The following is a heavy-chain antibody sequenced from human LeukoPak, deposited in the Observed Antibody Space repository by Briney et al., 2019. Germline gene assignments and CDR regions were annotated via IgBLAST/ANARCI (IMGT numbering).Heavy chain of an antibody. CDR1: GFTFSSYS. CDR2: ISSSSSYI. Sequence: PGGSLRLSCAASGFTFSSYSMNWVRQAPGKGLEWVSSISSSSSYIYYADSVKGRFTISRDNSKNTLYLQMNGLSAEGTAVYYCARTVRDYSFYYFDNWGQGTLVTVSS. CDR3: ARTVRDYSFYYFDN. V-gene: IGHV3-21*04. D-gene: IGHD4-11*01. J-gene: IGHJ4*02.